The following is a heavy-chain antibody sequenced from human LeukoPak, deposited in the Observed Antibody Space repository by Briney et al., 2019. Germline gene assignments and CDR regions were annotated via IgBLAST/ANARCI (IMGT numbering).Heavy chain of an antibody. Sequence: SETLSLTCAVSGASISSDYWSWLRQPPGKGLEWMGYKYHNSGATAYNPSLASRASISLDTSNNQFSLKLRSVTAADTAVYFCARLKLGAYFDLWGRGTLVTVSS. D-gene: IGHD3-16*01. V-gene: IGHV4-59*08. J-gene: IGHJ2*01. CDR1: GASISSDY. CDR3: ARLKLGAYFDL. CDR2: KYHNSGAT.